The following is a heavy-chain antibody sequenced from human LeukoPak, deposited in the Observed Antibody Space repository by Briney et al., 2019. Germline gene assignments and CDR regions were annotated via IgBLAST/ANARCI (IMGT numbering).Heavy chain of an antibody. CDR3: ARDAEIRFLEWLGPTRSYYYMDV. J-gene: IGHJ6*03. CDR2: IYYSGST. Sequence: PSETLSLTCTVSGGSISSSSYYWGWIRQPPGKGLEWIGSIYYSGSTYYNPSLKSRVTISEDTSKNQFSLKLSSVTAADTAVYYCARDAEIRFLEWLGPTRSYYYMDVWGKGTTVTVSS. CDR1: GGSISSSSYY. D-gene: IGHD3-3*01. V-gene: IGHV4-39*07.